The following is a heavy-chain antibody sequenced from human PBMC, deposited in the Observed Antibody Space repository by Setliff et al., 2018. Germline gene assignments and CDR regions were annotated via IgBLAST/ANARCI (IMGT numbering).Heavy chain of an antibody. V-gene: IGHV1-18*01. J-gene: IGHJ4*02. CDR1: GYTFRNYA. CDR3: ARAPSVELVTIRTDSWFTY. CDR2: ISVYNGDT. Sequence: ASVKVSCKASGYTFRNYAFAWVRQAPGQGLEWVGWISVYNGDTNYAQKFQGRVTLTTDTSTSTAYMELRSLTSDDSAFYYCARAPSVELVTIRTDSWFTYWGQGTLVTVSS. D-gene: IGHD5-18*01.